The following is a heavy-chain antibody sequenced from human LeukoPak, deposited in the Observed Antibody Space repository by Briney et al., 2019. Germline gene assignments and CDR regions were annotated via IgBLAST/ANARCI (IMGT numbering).Heavy chain of an antibody. Sequence: GGSLRLSCAASGFTFSSYAMSWVRQAPGKGLEWVSAISGSGGNTYHADSVKGRFTLSRDNSKNTLYLQVNSLRAEDTAVYYCANVEWPLDYWGQGTLVTVSS. CDR2: ISGSGGNT. J-gene: IGHJ4*02. CDR1: GFTFSSYA. D-gene: IGHD1-26*01. CDR3: ANVEWPLDY. V-gene: IGHV3-23*01.